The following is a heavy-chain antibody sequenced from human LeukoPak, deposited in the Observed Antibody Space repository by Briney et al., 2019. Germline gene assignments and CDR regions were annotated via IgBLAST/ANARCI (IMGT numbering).Heavy chain of an antibody. V-gene: IGHV3-7*01. D-gene: IGHD6-19*01. J-gene: IGHJ4*02. CDR2: IGQDGSEN. CDR3: ATGGGWYFDY. Sequence: QRGESLRLSCAASGFTFSNYWMNWVRQAPGKGLEWVASIGQDGSENYYVDSVKGRFTISRDNAKNPLYLQMNSLRVEDTAVYYCATGGGWYFDYWGQGALITASS. CDR1: GFTFSNYW.